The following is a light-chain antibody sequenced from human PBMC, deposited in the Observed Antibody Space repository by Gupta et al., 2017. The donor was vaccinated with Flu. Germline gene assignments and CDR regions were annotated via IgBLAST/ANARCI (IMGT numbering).Light chain of an antibody. CDR1: QSVSSN. J-gene: IGKJ4*01. V-gene: IGKV3-15*01. CDR3: QQYNNWPLT. Sequence: EIATTQSPATLSLSPGERATLSCRASQSVSSNLAWYQQKPGQAPRLLIYGASNRATGIPARFSGSGSGTEFTLTISSLESEDFAVYYCQQYNNWPLTFGGGTKVEIK. CDR2: GAS.